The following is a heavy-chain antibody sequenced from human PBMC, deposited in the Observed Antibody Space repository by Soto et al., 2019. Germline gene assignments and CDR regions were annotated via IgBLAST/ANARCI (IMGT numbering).Heavy chain of an antibody. J-gene: IGHJ4*02. CDR2: ISSSGSTI. CDR3: ASLGYSYGSDHFDY. CDR1: GFTFSSYE. V-gene: IGHV3-48*03. D-gene: IGHD5-18*01. Sequence: HPGGSLRLSCAASGFTFSSYEMNWVRQAPGKGLEWVSYISSSGSTIYYADSVKGRFTISRDNAKNSLYLQMNSLRAEDTAVYYCASLGYSYGSDHFDYWGQGTLVTVSS.